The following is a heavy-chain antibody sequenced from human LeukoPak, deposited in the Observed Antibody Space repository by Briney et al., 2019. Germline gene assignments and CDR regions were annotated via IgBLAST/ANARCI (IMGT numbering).Heavy chain of an antibody. CDR3: AREPAVVTVVGSYYYYGMDV. J-gene: IGHJ6*02. D-gene: IGHD6-19*01. CDR2: INHSGST. CDR1: GGSFSGYY. V-gene: IGHV4-34*01. Sequence: SETLSLTCAVYGGSFSGYYWSWIRQPPGKGLEWIGEINHSGSTNYNPSLKSRVTISVDKSKNQFSLKLSSVTAADTAVYYCAREPAVVTVVGSYYYYGMDVWGQGTTVTVSS.